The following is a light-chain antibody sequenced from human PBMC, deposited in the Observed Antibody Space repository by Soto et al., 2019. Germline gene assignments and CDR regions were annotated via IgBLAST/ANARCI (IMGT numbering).Light chain of an antibody. J-gene: IGKJ2*01. CDR3: QQTYTSPT. CDR1: QNIFTY. V-gene: IGKV1-39*01. Sequence: IQVTQSPSSLSASEGDRVTITCRTSQNIFTYLNWYQQKPGEAPNLLIYAASTLQSGVPSRFSGSGSGTDFTLTINSLQPEDFASYYCQQTYTSPTFGQGTKLDI. CDR2: AAS.